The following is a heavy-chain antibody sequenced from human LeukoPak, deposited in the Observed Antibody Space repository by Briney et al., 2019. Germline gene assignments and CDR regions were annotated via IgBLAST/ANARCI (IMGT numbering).Heavy chain of an antibody. J-gene: IGHJ6*03. CDR3: AKQGRDWLRDYYYYMDV. Sequence: PGGSLRLSCAASGFTFSSYGMHWVRQAPDKGLEWVTFIRFDGSYKYYADSVKGRFTISRDNSKNTLYLQMNSLRAEDTAVYYCAKQGRDWLRDYYYYMDVWGKGTTVTISS. D-gene: IGHD3-9*01. CDR2: IRFDGSYK. V-gene: IGHV3-30*02. CDR1: GFTFSSYG.